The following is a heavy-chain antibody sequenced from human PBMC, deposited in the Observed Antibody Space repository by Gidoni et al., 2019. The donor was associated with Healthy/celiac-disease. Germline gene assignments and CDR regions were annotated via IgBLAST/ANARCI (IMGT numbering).Heavy chain of an antibody. CDR3: AKVGVAGTLDY. D-gene: IGHD6-19*01. J-gene: IGHJ4*02. Sequence: TISRDNSKNTLYLQMNSLRAEDTAVYYCAKVGVAGTLDYWGQGTLVTVSS. V-gene: IGHV3-23*01.